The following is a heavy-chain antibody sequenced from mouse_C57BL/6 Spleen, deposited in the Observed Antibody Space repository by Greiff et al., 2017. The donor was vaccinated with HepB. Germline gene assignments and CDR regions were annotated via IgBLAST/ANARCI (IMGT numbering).Heavy chain of an antibody. CDR3: ARGDGNYGRAMDY. Sequence: QVHVKQSGAELARPGASVKMSCKASGYTFTSYTMHWVKQRPGQGLEWIGYINPSSGYTKYNQKFKDKATLTADKSSSTAYMQLSSLTSEDSAVYYCARGDGNYGRAMDYWGQGTSVTVSS. D-gene: IGHD2-1*01. V-gene: IGHV1-4*01. J-gene: IGHJ4*01. CDR1: GYTFTSYT. CDR2: INPSSGYT.